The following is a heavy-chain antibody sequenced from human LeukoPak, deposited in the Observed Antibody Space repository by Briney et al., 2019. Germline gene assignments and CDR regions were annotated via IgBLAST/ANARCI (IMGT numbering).Heavy chain of an antibody. CDR2: INPNSGGT. CDR3: ARVVAVTGTPVYYMDV. Sequence: ASVTVSCKASGYMFTGYYMHWVRQAPGQGLEWVGWINPNSGGTNYAQKFQGRVTMTRDTSISTAYMDLNRLRSDDTAVYYCARVVAVTGTPVYYMDVWGKGTPVTVSS. J-gene: IGHJ6*03. V-gene: IGHV1-2*02. D-gene: IGHD6-19*01. CDR1: GYMFTGYY.